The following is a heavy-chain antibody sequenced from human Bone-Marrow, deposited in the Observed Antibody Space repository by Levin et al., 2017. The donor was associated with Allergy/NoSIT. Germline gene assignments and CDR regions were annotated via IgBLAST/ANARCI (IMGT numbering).Heavy chain of an antibody. D-gene: IGHD2-2*01. CDR2: ISWNSASI. J-gene: IGHJ6*02. Sequence: PGGSLRLSCAASGFTFDDYAMHWVRQAPGKGLEWVSGISWNSASIGYADSVKGRFTIYRDNAKNSLYLQMNSLRAEDTALYYCAKDLNCSSITCYADYYYGMDVWGQGTTVTVSS. V-gene: IGHV3-9*01. CDR1: GFTFDDYA. CDR3: AKDLNCSSITCYADYYYGMDV.